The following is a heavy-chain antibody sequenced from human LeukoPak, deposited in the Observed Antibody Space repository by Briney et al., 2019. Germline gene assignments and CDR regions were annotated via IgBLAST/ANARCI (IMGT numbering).Heavy chain of an antibody. CDR3: AREGDYRAFDY. D-gene: IGHD4-11*01. CDR2: ISSSGGST. CDR1: GFTFTTYA. Sequence: GGSLRLSCAASGFTFTTYAMSWVRQAPGRGLEWVSTISSSGGSTYYADSVKGRFTFSRDNAKSSLYLQMNSLRAEDTAVYYCAREGDYRAFDYWGQGTLVTVSS. J-gene: IGHJ4*02. V-gene: IGHV3-23*01.